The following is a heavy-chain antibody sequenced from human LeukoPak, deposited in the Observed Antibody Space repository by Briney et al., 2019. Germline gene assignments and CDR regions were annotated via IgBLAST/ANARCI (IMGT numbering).Heavy chain of an antibody. Sequence: ASVKVSCKASGYTFSTYDIHWVRQAPGQGLEWMGWIPKSGNTGYAQEFQGRVTMTRNTSISTAFMELSSLRLEDTAVYYCARGTTLVRGIIIHYGMDVWGQGTTVTVSS. D-gene: IGHD3-10*01. J-gene: IGHJ6*02. V-gene: IGHV1-8*01. CDR3: ARGTTLVRGIIIHYGMDV. CDR1: GYTFSTYD. CDR2: IPKSGNT.